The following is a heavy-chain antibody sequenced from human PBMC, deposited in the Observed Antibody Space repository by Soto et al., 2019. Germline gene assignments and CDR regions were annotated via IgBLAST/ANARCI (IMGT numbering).Heavy chain of an antibody. J-gene: IGHJ4*02. Sequence: GASVKVSCKASGYTFTSYAMHWVRQAPGQRLEWMGWINAGNGNTKYSQKFQGRFTISRDNSKNTLYLQMNSLRAEDTAVYYCAKGGDCSSTSCYFDYWGQGTLVTVSS. D-gene: IGHD2-2*01. CDR2: INAGNGNT. V-gene: IGHV1-3*01. CDR1: GYTFTSYA. CDR3: AKGGDCSSTSCYFDY.